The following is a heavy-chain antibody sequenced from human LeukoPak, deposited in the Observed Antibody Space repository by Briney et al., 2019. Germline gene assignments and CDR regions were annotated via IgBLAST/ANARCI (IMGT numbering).Heavy chain of an antibody. V-gene: IGHV4-59*01. D-gene: IGHD6-19*01. CDR3: AAGYSSGWYYFDY. J-gene: IGHJ4*02. CDR1: GGSISSYY. CDR2: IYYSGST. Sequence: SETLSLTCTVSGGSISSYYWSWLRQPPGKGLEWIGYIYYSGSTNYNPSLTSRVTISVDTSKNQFSLKLSSVTAADTAVYYCAAGYSSGWYYFDYWGQGTLVTVSS.